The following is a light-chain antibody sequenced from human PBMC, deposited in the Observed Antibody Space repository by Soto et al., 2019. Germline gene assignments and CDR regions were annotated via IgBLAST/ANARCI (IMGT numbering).Light chain of an antibody. V-gene: IGKV2-28*01. CDR3: MHALQMPHIFT. J-gene: IGKJ3*01. CDR1: QSLLRSDGYNY. Sequence: DIVMTQSPLSLPVTPGEPASISCRSSQSLLRSDGYNYLDWYLQKPGQSPQLLIYLGSTRAPGVPDSFRCSGSGTDFTLKISRVKAEDIGVYYYMHALQMPHIFTFGHGTKVDLK. CDR2: LGS.